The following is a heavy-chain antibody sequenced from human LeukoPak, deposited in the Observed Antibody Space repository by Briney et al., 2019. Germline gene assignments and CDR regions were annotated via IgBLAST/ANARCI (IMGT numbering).Heavy chain of an antibody. CDR2: ISYSGST. J-gene: IGHJ5*02. CDR3: ARHANYYGSGSYLNWFDL. V-gene: IGHV4-59*08. CDR1: GGSVSRFH. D-gene: IGHD3-10*01. Sequence: PSETLSLTCTVSGGSVSRFHWGWLRQSPGKGLEWIGYISYSGSTHYNASLKSRVTISLDTSENQFSLELSSVTAADTAVYYCARHANYYGSGSYLNWFDLWGQGTRVTVSS.